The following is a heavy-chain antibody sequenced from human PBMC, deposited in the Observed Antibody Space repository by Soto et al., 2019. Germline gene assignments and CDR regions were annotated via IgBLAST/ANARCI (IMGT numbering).Heavy chain of an antibody. Sequence: QITLKESGPTLVKPTQTLTLTCTFSGFSLSTSGVGVGWIRQPPGKALEWLALIYWDDDKRYSPSLKSRLTITKDTSKTQVVLTLTNMDPVDTATYYCAHKARLFDLSNAFDLWGQWTMVTVSS. CDR2: IYWDDDK. CDR1: GFSLSTSGVG. V-gene: IGHV2-5*02. D-gene: IGHD3-9*01. CDR3: AHKARLFDLSNAFDL. J-gene: IGHJ3*01.